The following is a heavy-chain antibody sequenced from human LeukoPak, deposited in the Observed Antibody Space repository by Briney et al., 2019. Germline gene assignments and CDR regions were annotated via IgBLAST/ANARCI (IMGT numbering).Heavy chain of an antibody. CDR2: MNPNSGNT. J-gene: IGHJ4*02. CDR1: GGTFSSYA. CDR3: ARAHAYSSGWYYFDY. Sequence: ASVKVSCKASGGTFSSYAISWVRQAPGQGLEWMGWMNPNSGNTGYAQKFQGRVTMTRNTSISTAYMELSSLRSEDTAVYYCARAHAYSSGWYYFDYWGQGTLVTVSS. D-gene: IGHD6-19*01. V-gene: IGHV1-8*02.